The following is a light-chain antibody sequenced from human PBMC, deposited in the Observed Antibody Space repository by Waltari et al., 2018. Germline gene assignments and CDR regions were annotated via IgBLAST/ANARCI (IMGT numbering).Light chain of an antibody. J-gene: IGLJ2*01. V-gene: IGLV1-40*01. CDR3: HSYDSGLSGLV. Sequence: QLPGAAPKPLIFGNGNRPAGFPARFSGSKSGTSASLASVGLQAEDEADYYCHSYDSGLSGLVFGVGTKLTVL. CDR2: GNG.